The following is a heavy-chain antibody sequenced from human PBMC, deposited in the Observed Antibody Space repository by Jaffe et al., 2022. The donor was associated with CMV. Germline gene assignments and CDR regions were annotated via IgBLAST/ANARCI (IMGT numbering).Heavy chain of an antibody. CDR1: GFTVSSNY. D-gene: IGHD5-18*01. CDR3: ASHVDTAQSEMDY. V-gene: IGHV3-53*01. J-gene: IGHJ4*02. Sequence: EVQLVESGGGLIQPGGSLRLSCAASGFTVSSNYMSWVRQAPGKGLEWVSVIYSGGSTYYADSVKGRFTISRDNSKNTLYLQMNSLRAEDTAVYYCASHVDTAQSEMDYWGQGTLVTVSS. CDR2: IYSGGST.